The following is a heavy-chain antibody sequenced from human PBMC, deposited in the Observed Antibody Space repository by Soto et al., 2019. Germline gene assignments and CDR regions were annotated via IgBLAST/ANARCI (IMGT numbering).Heavy chain of an antibody. CDR2: IYYSGST. V-gene: IGHV4-30-4*01. Sequence: SETLSLTCTVSGGSISSGDYYWSWIRQPPGKGLEWIGYIYYSGSTYYNPSLKSRVTISVDTSKNQFSLKLSSVTAADTAVYYCARDLIEGKGIAAAVDYWGQGTLVTVSS. CDR1: GGSISSGDYY. CDR3: ARDLIEGKGIAAAVDY. J-gene: IGHJ4*02. D-gene: IGHD6-13*01.